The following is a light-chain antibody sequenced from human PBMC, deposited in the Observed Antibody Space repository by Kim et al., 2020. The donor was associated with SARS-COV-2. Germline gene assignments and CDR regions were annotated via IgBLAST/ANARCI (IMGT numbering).Light chain of an antibody. V-gene: IGLV1-44*01. CDR1: SSNIGSYT. CDR3: AAWDDSLNGRV. J-gene: IGLJ3*02. Sequence: QSVLTQPPSASGTPGQRVTISCSGSSSNIGSYTVNWYHQLPGTAPKLLIYSDNQRPSGVPDRFSGSKSGTSASLAISGLQSEDEADYHCAAWDDSLNGRVFGGGTKLTVL. CDR2: SDN.